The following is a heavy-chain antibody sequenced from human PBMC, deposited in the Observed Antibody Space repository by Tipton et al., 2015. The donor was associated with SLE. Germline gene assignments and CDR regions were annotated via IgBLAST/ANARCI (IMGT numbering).Heavy chain of an antibody. CDR2: INNSGST. V-gene: IGHV4-34*01. CDR3: ARGRGSSSSGHY. D-gene: IGHD6-6*01. CDR1: GGSFSGYY. Sequence: TLSLTCAVYGGSFSGYYWSWIRQPPGKGLEWIGEINNSGSTNYNPSLKSRVTISVDTSKNQFSLKLSSVTAADTAVYYCARGRGSSSSGHYWGQGTLVTVSP. J-gene: IGHJ4*02.